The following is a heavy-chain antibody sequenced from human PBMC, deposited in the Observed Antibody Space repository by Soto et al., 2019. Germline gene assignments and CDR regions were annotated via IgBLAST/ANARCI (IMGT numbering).Heavy chain of an antibody. CDR2: IYYSGST. Sequence: SETLSLTCTVSGGSISSYYWSWIRQPPGKGLEWIGYIYYSGSTNYNPSLKSRVTISVDTSKNQFSLKLSSVTAADTAVYYCARDRYDEDSSGYRHDAFDSWGQGKMVTVSS. CDR3: ARDRYDEDSSGYRHDAFDS. J-gene: IGHJ3*02. V-gene: IGHV4-59*01. CDR1: GGSISSYY. D-gene: IGHD3-22*01.